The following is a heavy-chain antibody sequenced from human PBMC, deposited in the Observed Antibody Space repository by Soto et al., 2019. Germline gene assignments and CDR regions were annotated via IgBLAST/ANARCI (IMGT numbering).Heavy chain of an antibody. V-gene: IGHV4-30-4*01. J-gene: IGHJ4*02. D-gene: IGHD3-22*01. CDR3: ARAFDDSSGYYGGLGY. CDR1: GASIRSGDYY. CDR2: IYYRGDT. Sequence: PSETLSLTCTVSGASIRSGDYYWSWIGQPPGKGLEWIGYIYYRGDTYYNPSLKSRITISVETSKNQLSLKLSSVTAADTAVYYCARAFDDSSGYYGGLGYWGQGTLVTVS.